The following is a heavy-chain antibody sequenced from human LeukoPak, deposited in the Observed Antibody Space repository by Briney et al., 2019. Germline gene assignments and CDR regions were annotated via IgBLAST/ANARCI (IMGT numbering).Heavy chain of an antibody. V-gene: IGHV5-51*01. Sequence: GESLKISCKGSGYSFTSYWIGWVRQMPGKGLEWMRIIYPGDSDTRFSPSFQGQVTISADKSISTAYLQWSSLKASDTAMYYCASRSIGSGSYYYAFDIWGQGTMVTVSS. CDR1: GYSFTSYW. CDR2: IYPGDSDT. CDR3: ASRSIGSGSYYYAFDI. J-gene: IGHJ3*02. D-gene: IGHD1-26*01.